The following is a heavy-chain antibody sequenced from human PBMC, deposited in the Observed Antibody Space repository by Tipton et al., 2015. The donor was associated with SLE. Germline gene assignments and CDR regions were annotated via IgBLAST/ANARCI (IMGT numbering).Heavy chain of an antibody. Sequence: TLSLTCTVSGASIRSGNYHWTWIRQTAGKGLEWIGRISTTGSTNYSPSLKSRVTISLDTSKNQFSLKLTSVTAADTAVYYCARTSHYYDSSGYEWFDPWGQGTLVTVSS. V-gene: IGHV4-61*02. J-gene: IGHJ5*02. CDR2: ISTTGST. D-gene: IGHD3-22*01. CDR3: ARTSHYYDSSGYEWFDP. CDR1: GASIRSGNYH.